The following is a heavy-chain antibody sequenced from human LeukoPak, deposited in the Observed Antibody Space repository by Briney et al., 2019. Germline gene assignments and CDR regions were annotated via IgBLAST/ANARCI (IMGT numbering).Heavy chain of an antibody. CDR1: GFTFSSYS. CDR2: ISSSSSYI. D-gene: IGHD2-21*01. V-gene: IGHV3-21*01. Sequence: GGSLRLSCAASGFTFSSYSMNWVRQAPGKGLEWISSISSSSSYIYYADSVKGRFTISRDNAKNSLYLQMNSLRAEDTAVYYCARDLDWGPAEGSVYYWGQGTLVTVSS. J-gene: IGHJ4*02. CDR3: ARDLDWGPAEGSVYY.